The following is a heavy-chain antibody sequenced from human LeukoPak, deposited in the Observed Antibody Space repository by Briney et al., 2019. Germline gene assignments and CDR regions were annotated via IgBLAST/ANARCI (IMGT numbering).Heavy chain of an antibody. CDR2: IYYSGST. Sequence: PSETLSLTCTVSGVSISSYYWSWIRQPPGKGLEWIGYIYYSGSTNYNPSLKSRVTISVDTSKNQFSLKLSSVTAADTAVYYCARATYSSGWDYWGQGTLVTVSS. CDR1: GVSISSYY. J-gene: IGHJ4*02. D-gene: IGHD6-19*01. V-gene: IGHV4-59*01. CDR3: ARATYSSGWDY.